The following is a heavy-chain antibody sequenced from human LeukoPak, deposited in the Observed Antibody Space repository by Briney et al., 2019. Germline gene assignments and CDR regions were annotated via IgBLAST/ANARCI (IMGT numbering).Heavy chain of an antibody. D-gene: IGHD3-10*01. CDR1: GGSISGYY. J-gene: IGHJ5*02. V-gene: IGHV4-34*01. CDR3: ARDSSGSSYNWFDP. CDR2: INHSGST. Sequence: SETLSLTCAVYGGSISGYYWSWIRQPPGKGLEWIGEINHSGSTNYNPSLKSRVTISVDTSKNQFSLKLSSVTAADTAVYYCARDSSGSSYNWFDPWGQGTLVTVSS.